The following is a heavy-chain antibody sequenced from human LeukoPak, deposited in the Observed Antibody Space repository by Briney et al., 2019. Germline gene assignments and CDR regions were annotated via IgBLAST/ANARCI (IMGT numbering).Heavy chain of an antibody. J-gene: IGHJ4*02. CDR3: ARIIVGATGIDY. CDR2: ISSDGNNI. D-gene: IGHD1-26*01. Sequence: GGSLRLSCAASGFTFSNYWMHWVRQVPGKGLVWVSRISSDGNNIQYADSVKGRVTISRDNAKNTLYLQMNSLRVEDTAVYYCARIIVGATGIDYWGQGTLVTVSS. CDR1: GFTFSNYW. V-gene: IGHV3-74*01.